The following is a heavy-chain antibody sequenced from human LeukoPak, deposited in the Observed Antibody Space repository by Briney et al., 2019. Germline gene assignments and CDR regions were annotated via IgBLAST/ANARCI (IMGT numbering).Heavy chain of an antibody. Sequence: SETLSLTCTVSGGSISSTSSYWGCVRQPPGRGREWVGSIYYSGSTYYNPSLKSRVAISADRSKNQFSLKLSSVTAADTAVYYCARDGDSSGWTRSDYWGQGTLVTVSS. J-gene: IGHJ4*02. V-gene: IGHV4-39*07. CDR1: GGSISSTSSY. CDR3: ARDGDSSGWTRSDY. CDR2: IYYSGST. D-gene: IGHD6-19*01.